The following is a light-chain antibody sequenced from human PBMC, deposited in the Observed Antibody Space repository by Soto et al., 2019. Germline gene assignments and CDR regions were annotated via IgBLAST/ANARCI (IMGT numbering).Light chain of an antibody. CDR3: QQYNPYPIT. CDR2: KAS. CDR1: QSISNW. Sequence: DIQMTESPSTLSASDGDRVSITCRASQSISNWLAWYQQKPGKAPKLLIYKASSLEGGVPSRFSGSGSGTEFTLTISSLQPDDFATYYCQQYNPYPITFGQGTRLEIK. J-gene: IGKJ5*01. V-gene: IGKV1-5*03.